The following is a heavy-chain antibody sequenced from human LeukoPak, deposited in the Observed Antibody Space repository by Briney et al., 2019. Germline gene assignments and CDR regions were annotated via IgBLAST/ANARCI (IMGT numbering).Heavy chain of an antibody. CDR1: GGYISSHY. J-gene: IGHJ3*02. Sequence: PSETLCLGCTVSGGYISSHYWSWLRQPPGKGLSWIGSIYYSGSTNYNPSLKSRVTMSVDTSKNQFSLKLSSVTAADTAVYFCARGPYSYDSSGAFDIWGQGTMVTVSS. CDR3: ARGPYSYDSSGAFDI. V-gene: IGHV4-59*08. D-gene: IGHD3-22*01. CDR2: IYYSGST.